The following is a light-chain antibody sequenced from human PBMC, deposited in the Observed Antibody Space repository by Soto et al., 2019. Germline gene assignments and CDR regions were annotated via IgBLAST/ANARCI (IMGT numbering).Light chain of an antibody. CDR1: QSLSGW. CDR3: LQYNSLYT. J-gene: IGKJ2*01. Sequence: DIQMTQSPSTLSASVGGRVTITFRASQSLSGWLAWYQQKPGKAPKLLIYKTSSLESGVPSRFSGSSSETEFTLTISNLQPDDFATYYCLQYNSLYTFGQGTKVDIK. V-gene: IGKV1-5*03. CDR2: KTS.